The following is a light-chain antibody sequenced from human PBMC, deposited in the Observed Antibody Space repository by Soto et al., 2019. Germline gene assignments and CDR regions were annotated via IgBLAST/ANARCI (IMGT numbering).Light chain of an antibody. J-gene: IGKJ2*01. Sequence: EIVLTQSPGTLSLSPGERATLSCRASQSVSSSYLAWYQQKPGQAPRLLICGASSRATGIPDRFSGSGSGTDFTLTISRLEPEDFAVYYCQQYGSSPQTFGQGTKVDIK. CDR2: GAS. CDR3: QQYGSSPQT. CDR1: QSVSSSY. V-gene: IGKV3-20*01.